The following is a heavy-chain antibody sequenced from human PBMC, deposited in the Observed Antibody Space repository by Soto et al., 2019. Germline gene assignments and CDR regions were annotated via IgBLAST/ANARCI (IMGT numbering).Heavy chain of an antibody. D-gene: IGHD3-10*01. V-gene: IGHV4-34*01. CDR1: GGSFSGYY. CDR3: AREGSITMVRGVIITPYYFDY. J-gene: IGHJ4*02. CDR2: INHSGST. Sequence: SETLSLTCAVYGGSFSGYYWSWIRQPPGKGLEWIGEINHSGSTNYNPSLKGRVTISVDTSKNQFSLKLSSVTAADTAVYYCAREGSITMVRGVIITPYYFDYWGQGTLVTVSS.